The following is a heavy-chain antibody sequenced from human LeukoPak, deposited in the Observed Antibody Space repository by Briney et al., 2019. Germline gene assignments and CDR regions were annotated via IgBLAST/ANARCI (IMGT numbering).Heavy chain of an antibody. CDR2: ISSSGSTI. J-gene: IGHJ3*02. CDR3: TRDWARITAAGTAAFDI. D-gene: IGHD6-13*01. Sequence: PGGSLRLSCAASGFTFSDYYMSWIRQAPGKGLEWVSYISSSGSTIYYADSVKGRFTISRDNAKNSLYLQMNSLRAEDTAVYYCTRDWARITAAGTAAFDIWGQGTMVTVSS. V-gene: IGHV3-11*01. CDR1: GFTFSDYY.